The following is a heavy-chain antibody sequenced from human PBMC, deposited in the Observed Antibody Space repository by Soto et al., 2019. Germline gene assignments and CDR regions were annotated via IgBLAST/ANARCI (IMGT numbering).Heavy chain of an antibody. Sequence: GASVKVSCKTSGYNFTSHYIHWVRQAPGQRLESMGIIYPSGGATNYAQKFQGKVTMTRDTSTHTIYMELSSLRSEDTAIYYCARVGYSSTGTTLHFHGLDVWGQGTTVTVSS. J-gene: IGHJ6*02. CDR3: ARVGYSSTGTTLHFHGLDV. CDR1: GYNFTSHY. D-gene: IGHD3-22*01. CDR2: IYPSGGAT. V-gene: IGHV1-46*01.